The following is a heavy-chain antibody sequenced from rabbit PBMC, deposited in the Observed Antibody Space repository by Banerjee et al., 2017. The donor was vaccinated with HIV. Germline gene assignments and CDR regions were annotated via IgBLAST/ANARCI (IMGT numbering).Heavy chain of an antibody. CDR3: ARGNGDYGAYGYGDL. D-gene: IGHD6-1*01. V-gene: IGHV1S47*01. CDR2: IDPVFGST. Sequence: QEQLEESGGGLVQPGGSLKLSCKASGFDFSSYGVSWVRQAPGKGLEWIGYIDPVFGSTYYASWVNGRFTISSHNAQNTLYLQLNSLTAADTATYFCARGNGDYGAYGYGDLWGPGTLVTVS. J-gene: IGHJ4*01. CDR1: GFDFSSYG.